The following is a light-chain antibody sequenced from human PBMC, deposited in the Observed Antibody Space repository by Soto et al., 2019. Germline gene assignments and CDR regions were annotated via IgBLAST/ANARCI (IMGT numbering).Light chain of an antibody. CDR2: VGTGGIVG. V-gene: IGLV9-49*01. CDR3: GADHGSGSNFVYV. J-gene: IGLJ1*01. Sequence: QAVVTQPPSASASLGASVTLTCTLSSGYSNYKVDWYQQRPGKGSRFVMRVGTGGIVGSKGDGIPDRFSVLGSGLNRYLTIKNIQEEDESDYHCGADHGSGSNFVYVFGTGTKLTVL. CDR1: SGYSNYK.